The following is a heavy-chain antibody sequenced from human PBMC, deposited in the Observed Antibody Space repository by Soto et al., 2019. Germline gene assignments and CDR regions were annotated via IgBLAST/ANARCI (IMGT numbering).Heavy chain of an antibody. Sequence: QVQLQESGPGLVKPSETLSLTCIVSGGSINNYYWSWLRQPPGKGLEWVGYIYYSGSTNYNPSLKRRVTVSVDTSKDQSALKLSSVTAADAAVYYCAILPRADPYTYFDSWGQGTLVTVSS. CDR1: GGSINNYY. CDR2: IYYSGST. V-gene: IGHV4-59*08. J-gene: IGHJ4*02. CDR3: AILPRADPYTYFDS. D-gene: IGHD5-18*01.